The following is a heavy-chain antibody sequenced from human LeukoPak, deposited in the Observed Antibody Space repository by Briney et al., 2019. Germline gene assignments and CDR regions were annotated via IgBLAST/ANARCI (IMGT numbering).Heavy chain of an antibody. Sequence: SETLSLTCTVSGDSVSRGYYCGWIRQPPGKGLEWIGYIYYSGSTNYNPSLKSRVTISVDTSKNQFSLTLNSVTAADTAVYYCARDGLLTATHASDIWGQGTMVTVSS. J-gene: IGHJ3*02. CDR2: IYYSGST. CDR3: ARDGLLTATHASDI. D-gene: IGHD2-15*01. CDR1: GDSVSRGYY. V-gene: IGHV4-61*01.